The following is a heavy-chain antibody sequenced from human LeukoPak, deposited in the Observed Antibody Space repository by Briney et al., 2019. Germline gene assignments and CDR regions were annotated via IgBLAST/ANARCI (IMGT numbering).Heavy chain of an antibody. V-gene: IGHV4-39*07. D-gene: IGHD3-10*01. CDR2: IYYSGST. CDR3: ARGPGKGLLWFGELLFAFDY. J-gene: IGHJ4*02. CDR1: GGSISSSSYY. Sequence: SETLSLTCTVSGGSISSSSYYWGWIRQPPGKGLEWIGSIYYSGSTYYNPSLKSRVTISVDTSKNQFSLKLSSVTAADTAVYYCARGPGKGLLWFGELLFAFDYWGQGTLVTVSS.